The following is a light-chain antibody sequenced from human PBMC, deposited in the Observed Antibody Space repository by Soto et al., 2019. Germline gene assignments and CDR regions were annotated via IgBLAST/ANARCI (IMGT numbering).Light chain of an antibody. CDR3: SSYASTATRV. CDR1: SSDVGGYNS. Sequence: QSVLTQPSSGYGSPGQSITISCTRTSSDVGGYNSVSWYQQHPGKAPQLMIYDVSYRPSGVSDRFSGSKSGNTASLTVSGLRAEDEADYYCSSYASTATRVFGGGTKVTXL. J-gene: IGLJ3*02. V-gene: IGLV2-14*01. CDR2: DVS.